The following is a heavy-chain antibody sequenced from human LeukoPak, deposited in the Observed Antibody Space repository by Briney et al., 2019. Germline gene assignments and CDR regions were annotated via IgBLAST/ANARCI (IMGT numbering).Heavy chain of an antibody. CDR3: ARSFGDYSHFDY. D-gene: IGHD4-17*01. J-gene: IGHJ4*02. CDR2: INTGNSNT. Sequence: ASVKVSSKASGYTFTSYTIHWVRQAPGQRLEWMGWINTGNSNTKYSQKLQGRVIITKDTSARTAYMELSSLRSEDMAMYYCARSFGDYSHFDYWGQGTLVTVSS. CDR1: GYTFTSYT. V-gene: IGHV1-3*04.